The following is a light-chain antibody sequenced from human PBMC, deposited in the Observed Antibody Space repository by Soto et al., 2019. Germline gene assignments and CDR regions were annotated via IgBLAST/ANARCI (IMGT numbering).Light chain of an antibody. V-gene: IGKV3-20*01. CDR3: LHYGRSPPYT. CDR1: QRISSSY. CDR2: GAS. Sequence: EIVLTQSPGTLSLSPGERATLSCRASQRISSSYLAWYQHKPGQAPRLLLYGASSRATGIPDWFSGSGSGTDFTLTISRLEPEDFAVYYCLHYGRSPPYTFGQGNKLAI. J-gene: IGKJ2*01.